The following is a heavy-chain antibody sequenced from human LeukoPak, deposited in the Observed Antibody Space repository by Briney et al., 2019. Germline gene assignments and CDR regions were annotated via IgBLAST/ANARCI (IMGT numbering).Heavy chain of an antibody. CDR1: GGSISSGGYY. D-gene: IGHD3-3*01. CDR3: ARGVNYDFPEGPYYFDY. Sequence: PSETLSLTCTVSGGSISSGGYYWSWIRQHPGKGLEWIGYIYYSGSTYYNPSLKSRVTISVDTSKNQFSLKLSSVTAADTAVYYCARGVNYDFPEGPYYFDYWGQGTRVTVSS. V-gene: IGHV4-31*03. CDR2: IYYSGST. J-gene: IGHJ4*02.